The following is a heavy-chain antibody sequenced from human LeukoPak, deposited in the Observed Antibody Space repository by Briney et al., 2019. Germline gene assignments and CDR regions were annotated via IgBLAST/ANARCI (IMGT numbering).Heavy chain of an antibody. CDR1: GFTFSSYA. D-gene: IGHD3-10*01. J-gene: IGHJ4*02. CDR3: AKDGDGMVRGVIITNVHAPYFDY. CDR2: ISGSGGST. Sequence: GGSLRLSCAASGFTFSSYAMSWVRQAPGKGLEWVSAISGSGGSTYYADSVKGRFTISRDNSKNTLYLQMNSLGAEDTAVYYCAKDGDGMVRGVIITNVHAPYFDYWGQGTLVTVSS. V-gene: IGHV3-23*01.